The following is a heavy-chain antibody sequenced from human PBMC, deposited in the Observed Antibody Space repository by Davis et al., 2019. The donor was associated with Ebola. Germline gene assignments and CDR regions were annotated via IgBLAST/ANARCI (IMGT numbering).Heavy chain of an antibody. V-gene: IGHV3-53*01. Sequence: PGGSLRLSCAASGFIVSDKYMSWVRQAPGKGLEWVSTYGTGADTYYADSVKGRFTISRDNPKNTLYLQMNGLRVEDTAIYFCVKDTSNIWFDIWGQGTMVTVSS. CDR3: VKDTSNIWFDI. J-gene: IGHJ3*02. CDR2: YGTGADT. CDR1: GFIVSDKY. D-gene: IGHD1-26*01.